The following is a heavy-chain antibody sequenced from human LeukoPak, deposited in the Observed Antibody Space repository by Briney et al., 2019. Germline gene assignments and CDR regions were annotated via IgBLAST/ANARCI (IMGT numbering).Heavy chain of an antibody. CDR1: GYTFTSYY. V-gene: IGHV1-46*01. CDR2: INPSGGST. Sequence: GASVKVSCKASGYTFTSYYMHWVRQAPGQGLEWMGIINPSGGSTSYAQKFQGRVTMTRDTSTSTVYMELSSLRSEVTAVYYCARPAGGSGSYYYFDYWGQGTLVTVSS. J-gene: IGHJ4*02. D-gene: IGHD3-10*01. CDR3: ARPAGGSGSYYYFDY.